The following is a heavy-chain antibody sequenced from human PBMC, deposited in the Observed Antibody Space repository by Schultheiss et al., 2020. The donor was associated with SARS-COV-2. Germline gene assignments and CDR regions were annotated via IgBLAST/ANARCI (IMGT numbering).Heavy chain of an antibody. CDR1: GGSFSGYY. V-gene: IGHV4-59*10. CDR2: IYTSGST. Sequence: SETLSLTCAVYGGSFSGYYWSWIRQPAGKGLEWIGRIYTSGSTNYNPSLKSRVTMSVDTSKNQFSLKLSSVTAADTAVYYCARLPVAGTEADYWGQGTLVTVSS. J-gene: IGHJ4*02. CDR3: ARLPVAGTEADY. D-gene: IGHD6-19*01.